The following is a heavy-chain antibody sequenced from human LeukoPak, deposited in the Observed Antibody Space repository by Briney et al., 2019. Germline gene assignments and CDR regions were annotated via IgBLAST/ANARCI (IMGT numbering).Heavy chain of an antibody. CDR1: GFTFSSYG. J-gene: IGHJ4*02. CDR2: IWYDGSNK. Sequence: GGSLRLSYAASGFTFSSYGMHWVRQAPGKGLEWVAVIWYDGSNKYYADSVKGRFTISRGNSKNTLYLQMNSLRAEDTAVYYCARDKWRENYDSSGYYDYWGQGTLVTVSS. CDR3: ARDKWRENYDSSGYYDY. D-gene: IGHD3-22*01. V-gene: IGHV3-33*08.